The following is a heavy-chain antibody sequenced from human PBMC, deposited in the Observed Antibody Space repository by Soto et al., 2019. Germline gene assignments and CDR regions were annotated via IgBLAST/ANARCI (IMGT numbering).Heavy chain of an antibody. CDR3: ARDPRYNWSYGYFDY. CDR2: IWYDGSNK. J-gene: IGHJ4*02. CDR1: GFTFSSYG. Sequence: QVQLVESGGGVVQPGRSLRLSCAASGFTFSSYGMHWVRQAPGKGLEWVAVIWYDGSNKYYVDSVKGRFTISRDNSKNTLYLQMNSLRAEDTAVYYCARDPRYNWSYGYFDYWGQGTLVTVSS. D-gene: IGHD1-7*01. V-gene: IGHV3-33*01.